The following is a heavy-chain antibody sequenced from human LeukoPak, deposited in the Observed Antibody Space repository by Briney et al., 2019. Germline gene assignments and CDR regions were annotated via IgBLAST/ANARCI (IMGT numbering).Heavy chain of an antibody. J-gene: IGHJ4*02. Sequence: PSETLSLTCTVSGGSISSYYWSWIRQPPGKGLEWIGYIYYSGSTHYKSSLKSRVTISVDTSKNQFSLRLSSVTAADTAVYYCARHSVSSPHYFDCWGQGTLVTVSS. CDR3: ARHSVSSPHYFDC. D-gene: IGHD1-26*01. CDR2: IYYSGST. CDR1: GGSISSYY. V-gene: IGHV4-59*08.